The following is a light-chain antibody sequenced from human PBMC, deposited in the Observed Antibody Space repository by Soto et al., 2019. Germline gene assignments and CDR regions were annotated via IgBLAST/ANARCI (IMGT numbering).Light chain of an antibody. J-gene: IGKJ1*01. Sequence: EIVLTQSPGTLSLSPGDRATLSCRASQTISRSYLAWYQQKPGQAPRLLIYGASSRATGIPDRFTASGSGTDFTLPISRLESEDFAVYYCQQYGRSPCTFGQGTKVEIK. CDR2: GAS. CDR3: QQYGRSPCT. V-gene: IGKV3-20*01. CDR1: QTISRSY.